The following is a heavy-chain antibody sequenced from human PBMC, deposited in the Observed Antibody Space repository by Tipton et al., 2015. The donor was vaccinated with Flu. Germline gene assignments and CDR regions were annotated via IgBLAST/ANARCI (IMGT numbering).Heavy chain of an antibody. CDR3: ARTLGSGYYYRWFDP. J-gene: IGHJ5*02. CDR1: GGSISSYY. CDR2: IYYSGST. Sequence: LRLSCTVSGGSISSYYWSWIRQPPGKGLEWIGYIYYSGSTNYNPSLKSRVTISVDTSKNQFSLKLSSVTAADTAVYYCARTLGSGYYYRWFDPWGQGTLVTVSS. D-gene: IGHD3-22*01. V-gene: IGHV4-59*08.